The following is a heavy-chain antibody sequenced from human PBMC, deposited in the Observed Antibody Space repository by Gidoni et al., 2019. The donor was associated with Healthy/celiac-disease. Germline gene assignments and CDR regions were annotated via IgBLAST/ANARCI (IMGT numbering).Heavy chain of an antibody. CDR1: GGTYRRYT. J-gene: IGHJ4*02. CDR3: ARDVGSSWTDPLFNH. D-gene: IGHD6-13*01. Sequence: VQLVQSGAEVKKAGSSGKASCTGSGGTYRRYTISWVRQAPGQGLEWMGRIIPILGIANYAQKFQGRVTITADKSTSTAYMELSSLRSEDTAVYYCARDVGSSWTDPLFNHWGQGTLVTVSS. V-gene: IGHV1-69*08. CDR2: IIPILGIA.